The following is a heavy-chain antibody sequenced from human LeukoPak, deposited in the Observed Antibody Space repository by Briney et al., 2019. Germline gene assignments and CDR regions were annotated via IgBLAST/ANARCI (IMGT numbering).Heavy chain of an antibody. CDR1: GFTFSSHG. D-gene: IGHD3-9*01. Sequence: GGSLRLSCAAPGFTFSSHGMHWVRQAPGKGLEWVAFIRNDGSNKYYADSVKGRFTISRDNSKNTLYLQMNSLRTEDAALYYCAKDDILTGYSFDYWGQGTLVTVSS. CDR3: AKDDILTGYSFDY. V-gene: IGHV3-30*02. CDR2: IRNDGSNK. J-gene: IGHJ4*02.